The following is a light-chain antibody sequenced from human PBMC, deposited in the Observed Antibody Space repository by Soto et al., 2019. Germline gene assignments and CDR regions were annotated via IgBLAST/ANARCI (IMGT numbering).Light chain of an antibody. V-gene: IGLV1-40*01. J-gene: IGLJ3*02. CDR3: QSYDTSLSGAWV. Sequence: QSVLTQPPSVSVAPGQRITISCTGSPSNIGAGFDVHWYQQFPGTAPKLLIYGTTSRPSGVPDRFSGSQSGTSASLAITGLQAGDEADYYCQSYDTSLSGAWVFGGGTKLTVL. CDR1: PSNIGAGFD. CDR2: GTT.